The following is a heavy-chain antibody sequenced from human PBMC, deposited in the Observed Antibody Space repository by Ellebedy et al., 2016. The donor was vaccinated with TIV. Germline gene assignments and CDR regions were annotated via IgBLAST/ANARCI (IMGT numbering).Heavy chain of an antibody. V-gene: IGHV3-33*01. J-gene: IGHJ4*02. CDR2: IWYEGSYK. Sequence: PGGSLRLSCAASGFRFSSYGIHWVRQAPGKGLEWVALIWYEGSYKYYGDSVKGRFTISRDDSKNTVYLQMNSLRADDTAIYHCARGPLGGTPRAPDSWGQGTLVTVSS. D-gene: IGHD1-26*01. CDR3: ARGPLGGTPRAPDS. CDR1: GFRFSSYG.